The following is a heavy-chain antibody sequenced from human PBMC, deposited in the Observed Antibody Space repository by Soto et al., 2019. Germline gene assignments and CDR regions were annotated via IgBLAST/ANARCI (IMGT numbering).Heavy chain of an antibody. V-gene: IGHV3-30-3*01. CDR2: ISYDGSNK. CDR3: ARGLDSSGYHVDYYGMDV. J-gene: IGHJ6*02. D-gene: IGHD3-22*01. CDR1: GFTFSSYA. Sequence: RRLSCAASGFTFSSYAMHWVRQAPGKGLEWVAVISYDGSNKYYADSVKGRFTISRDNSKNTLYLQMNSLRAEDTAVYYCARGLDSSGYHVDYYGMDVWGQGTTVTVSS.